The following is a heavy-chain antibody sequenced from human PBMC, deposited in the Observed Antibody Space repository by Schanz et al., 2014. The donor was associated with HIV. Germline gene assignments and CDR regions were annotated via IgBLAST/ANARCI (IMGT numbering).Heavy chain of an antibody. CDR1: GFSFSDYH. D-gene: IGHD3-10*01. CDR3: ARLRGFLWFGDHPYSFDY. CDR2: LSGSGSNI. J-gene: IGHJ4*02. V-gene: IGHV3-11*01. Sequence: QVQLVESGGDLVKPGGSLRLSCTASGFSFSDYHMSWIRQAPGKGLEWVSSLSGSGSNIYYADSVKGRFTISRDNGKNSLCLQMNSLRAEDTAVYYCARLRGFLWFGDHPYSFDYWGQGTLVTVSS.